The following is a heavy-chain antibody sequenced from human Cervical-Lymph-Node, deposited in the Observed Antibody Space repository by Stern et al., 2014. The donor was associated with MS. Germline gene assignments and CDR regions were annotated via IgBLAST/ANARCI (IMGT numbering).Heavy chain of an antibody. J-gene: IGHJ5*02. Sequence: QVQLVQSGGGVVQPERSLRLSCAASGFTFSSYSMHWVRQAPGKGLEWVALISYAGDNEYYADSVKGRFTVSRDNSKNTIYLQMSSLRPEDTAVYYCVRDGQHYDSDGNWFDPWGQGTLVTVSS. CDR2: ISYAGDNE. D-gene: IGHD4-17*01. CDR1: GFTFSSYS. V-gene: IGHV3-30*15. CDR3: VRDGQHYDSDGNWFDP.